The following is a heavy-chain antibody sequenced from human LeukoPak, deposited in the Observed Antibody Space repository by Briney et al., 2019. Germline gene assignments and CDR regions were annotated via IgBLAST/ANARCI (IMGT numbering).Heavy chain of an antibody. CDR3: ARDVRWYYYYYMDV. D-gene: IGHD4-23*01. V-gene: IGHV4-34*01. CDR2: INHSGST. J-gene: IGHJ6*03. CDR1: GGSFSGYY. Sequence: SETLSLTCAVYGGSFSGYYWSWIRQPPGKGLEWIGEINHSGSTNYNPSLKSRVTISVDTSKNQFSLKLSSVTAADTAVYYCARDVRWYYYYYMDVWGKGTTVTVSS.